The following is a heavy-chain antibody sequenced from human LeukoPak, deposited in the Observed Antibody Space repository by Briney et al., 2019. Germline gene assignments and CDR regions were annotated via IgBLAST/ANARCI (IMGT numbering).Heavy chain of an antibody. CDR2: ISHSGST. V-gene: IGHV4-34*01. CDR3: ARGRHRDGSVGWFDP. D-gene: IGHD2-15*01. CDR1: DGSFSGYY. Sequence: SETLSLTCGVYDGSFSGYYWNWIRQPPGKGLEWIGKISHSGSTNYNPSLKSRVTISVDTSKNQFSLRLSSVTAADTAVYYCARGRHRDGSVGWFDPWGQGTLVTVSS. J-gene: IGHJ5*02.